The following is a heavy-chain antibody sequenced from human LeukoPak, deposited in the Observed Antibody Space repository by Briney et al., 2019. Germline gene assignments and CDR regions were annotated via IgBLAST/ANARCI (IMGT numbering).Heavy chain of an antibody. V-gene: IGHV4-38-2*02. J-gene: IGHJ4*02. D-gene: IGHD2-2*01. CDR2: IYHSGST. CDR3: ARVKGYCSSTICYRYYFDY. Sequence: SETLSLTSTVSGYSISSGYYWGWIRQPPGKGLEWLGTIYHSGSTYYNPSLKSRVTISVDTSKNQFSLKLTSVTAADTAVYYCARVKGYCSSTICYRYYFDYWGQGTLVTVSS. CDR1: GYSISSGYY.